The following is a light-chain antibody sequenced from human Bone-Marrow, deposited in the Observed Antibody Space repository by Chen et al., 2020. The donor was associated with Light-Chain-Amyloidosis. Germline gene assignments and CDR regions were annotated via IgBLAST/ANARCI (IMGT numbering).Light chain of an antibody. CDR2: DDS. CDR3: QVWDRGSDRPV. V-gene: IGLV3-21*02. CDR1: NIGSTS. Sequence: SYVLTQPSSVSVAPGQTATIAFGGNNIGSTSVHWYQQTPGQAPLLVVYDDSDRPSGIPERLSGSNSGNTATLTIGRVEAGDEADYYCQVWDRGSDRPVFGGGTKLAVL. J-gene: IGLJ3*02.